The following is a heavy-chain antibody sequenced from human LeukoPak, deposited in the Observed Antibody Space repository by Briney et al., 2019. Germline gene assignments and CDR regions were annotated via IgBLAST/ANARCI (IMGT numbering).Heavy chain of an antibody. CDR2: INHSGST. CDR3: ARKTMIVVVNWFDP. J-gene: IGHJ5*02. Sequence: KPSETLSLTCAVYGGSFSGYYWSWIRQPPGKGLEWIGEINHSGSTNYNPSLKSRVTISVDTSKNQFSLKLSSVTAADTAVYYCARKTMIVVVNWFDPWGQGTLVTVSS. V-gene: IGHV4-34*01. D-gene: IGHD3-22*01. CDR1: GGSFSGYY.